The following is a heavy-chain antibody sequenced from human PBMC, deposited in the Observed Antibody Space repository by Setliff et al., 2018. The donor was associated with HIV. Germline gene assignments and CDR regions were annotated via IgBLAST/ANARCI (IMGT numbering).Heavy chain of an antibody. CDR1: GGSTTSGGYY. Sequence: SETLSLTCSVSGGSTTSGGYYWSWIRQHPGKGLEYIGYIYYSGSTYYNPSLKSRVTMSIDTSTQQFFLNVTSMTAADTAVYYCARNSKNWNYPVEYYDYYMDVWGTGTTVTVSS. CDR3: ARNSKNWNYPVEYYDYYMDV. V-gene: IGHV4-31*03. D-gene: IGHD1-7*01. J-gene: IGHJ6*03. CDR2: IYYSGST.